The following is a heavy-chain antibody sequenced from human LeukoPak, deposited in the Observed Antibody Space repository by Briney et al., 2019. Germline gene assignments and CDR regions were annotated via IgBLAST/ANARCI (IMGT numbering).Heavy chain of an antibody. CDR3: AKVILGVNVPHWFDR. V-gene: IGHV3-23*01. CDR2: LSSGGATT. D-gene: IGHD3-3*01. Sequence: GGSLRLSCAVSGFTFSSYAMSWVRQAPGKGLAWVSALSSGGATTYYADSVKGRFTISRDDYKNTLYLQMSSLRAEDTAVYYCAKVILGVNVPHWFDRWGQGTLVTVSS. CDR1: GFTFSSYA. J-gene: IGHJ5*02.